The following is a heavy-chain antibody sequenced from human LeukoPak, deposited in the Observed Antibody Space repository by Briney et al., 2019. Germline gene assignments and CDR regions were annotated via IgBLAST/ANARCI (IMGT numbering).Heavy chain of an antibody. J-gene: IGHJ4*02. CDR3: ARDLRDTYGSGSAHQKPDY. Sequence: GGSLRLSCAASGFTFSSYWMHWVRQAPGKGLVWVSRISSDGSSTSYADSVKGRFTISRDNAKNTLYLQMNSLRAEDTAVYYCARDLRDTYGSGSAHQKPDYWGQGTLVTVSS. CDR2: ISSDGSST. V-gene: IGHV3-74*01. D-gene: IGHD3-10*01. CDR1: GFTFSSYW.